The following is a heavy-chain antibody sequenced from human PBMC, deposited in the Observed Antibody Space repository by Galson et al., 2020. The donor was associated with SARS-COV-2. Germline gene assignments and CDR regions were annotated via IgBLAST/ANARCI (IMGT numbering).Heavy chain of an antibody. CDR1: GFSLSTSGMC. Sequence: SGPTLVKPTQTLTLTCTFSGFSLSTSGMCVSWIRQPTGKALEWLARIDWDDDKYYSTSLKTRLTISKDTSKNQVVLTMTNMDPVDTATYYCARSQYYYDSSGYYIHDAFDIWGQGTMVTVSS. D-gene: IGHD3-22*01. V-gene: IGHV2-70*11. J-gene: IGHJ3*02. CDR2: IDWDDDK. CDR3: ARSQYYYDSSGYYIHDAFDI.